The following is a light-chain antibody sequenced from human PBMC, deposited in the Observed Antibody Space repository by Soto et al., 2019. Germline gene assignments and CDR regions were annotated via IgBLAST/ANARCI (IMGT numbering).Light chain of an antibody. J-gene: IGKJ1*01. CDR2: DAS. Sequence: EIQMAHSPSTLSASVGDRVTIACRASQSSSSWLAWYQQKLGKAPKLLTYDASSLESGVPSRFSGSVSGTKFTLTISSLQPDDFATSYCQQYNSYWRFGQGTKVEIK. CDR3: QQYNSYWR. V-gene: IGKV1-5*01. CDR1: QSSSSW.